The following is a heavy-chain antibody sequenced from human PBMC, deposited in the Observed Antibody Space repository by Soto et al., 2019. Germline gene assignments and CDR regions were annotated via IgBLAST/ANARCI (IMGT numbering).Heavy chain of an antibody. J-gene: IGHJ4*02. CDR2: ISAYNGNT. CDR1: GYTFTSYA. D-gene: IGHD5-18*01. Sequence: ASVKVSCKASGYTFTSYAISWVRQAPGQGLEWMGWISAYNGNTNYAQKVQGRVTMTTDTSTSTAYMELRSLRSDDTAVYYCARDRGYNYGTRFDYWGQGTLVTVSS. V-gene: IGHV1-18*01. CDR3: ARDRGYNYGTRFDY.